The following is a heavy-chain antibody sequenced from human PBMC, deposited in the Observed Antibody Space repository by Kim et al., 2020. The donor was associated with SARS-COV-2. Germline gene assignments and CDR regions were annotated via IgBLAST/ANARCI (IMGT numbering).Heavy chain of an antibody. J-gene: IGHJ6*03. D-gene: IGHD2-2*01. CDR3: AKGLVAPPYYYYYLDV. Sequence: VKGRFTISRDNSKNTLYLQMNSLRGEDTAVYSCAKGLVAPPYYYYYLDVWGKGTTVTVSS. V-gene: IGHV3-23*01.